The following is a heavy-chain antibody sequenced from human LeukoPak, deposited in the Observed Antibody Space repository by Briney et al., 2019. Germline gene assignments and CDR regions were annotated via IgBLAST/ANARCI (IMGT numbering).Heavy chain of an antibody. CDR1: GGSFSGYY. V-gene: IGHV4-34*01. J-gene: IGHJ4*02. D-gene: IGHD5-18*01. CDR3: ARGGYSYGRDY. Sequence: SETLSLTCAVYGGSFSGYYWSWIRQPPGKGLEWIGEINHSGSTNYNPSLKSRVTISVDTSKNQFSLKLSSVTAADTAVYYCARGGYSYGRDYWGQGTLVTVSS. CDR2: INHSGST.